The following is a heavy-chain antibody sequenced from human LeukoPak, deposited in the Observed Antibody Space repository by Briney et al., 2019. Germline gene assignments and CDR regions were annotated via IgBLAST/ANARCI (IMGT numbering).Heavy chain of an antibody. CDR3: ARHYYDLLTVYPYYRLDV. J-gene: IGHJ6*02. V-gene: IGHV4-59*08. D-gene: IGHD3-9*01. Sequence: SETLSLTCTVSGGSIGLYYWAWIRQPPGKGLEWIGYIFHTGSTNYYPSLKSRLTISVDTYRNQFFLRLMSVTAADTAVYYCARHYYDLLTVYPYYRLDVWGRGTTVTDPS. CDR2: IFHTGST. CDR1: GGSIGLYY.